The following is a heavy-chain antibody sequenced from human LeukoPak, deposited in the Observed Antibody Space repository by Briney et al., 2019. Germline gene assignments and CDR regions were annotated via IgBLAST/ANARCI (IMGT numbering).Heavy chain of an antibody. CDR1: GGSFSGYY. CDR2: INHSGST. Sequence: SETLSLTCAVYGGSFSGYYWSWIRQPPGKGLEWIGEINHSGSTNYNPSLKSRVTISVDTSKNQFSLKLSSVTAADTAVYYCARVGSGWDFDYWGQGTLVTVSS. J-gene: IGHJ4*02. V-gene: IGHV4-34*01. CDR3: ARVGSGWDFDY. D-gene: IGHD6-19*01.